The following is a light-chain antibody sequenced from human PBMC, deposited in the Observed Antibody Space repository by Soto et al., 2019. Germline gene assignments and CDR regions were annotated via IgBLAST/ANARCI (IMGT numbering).Light chain of an antibody. J-gene: IGKJ4*01. V-gene: IGKV1-39*01. Sequence: DIHITQNPSSISASVGGRLTITVLACQSISSYLNWYQQKPGKAPKLLIYAASSLQSGVPSRFSGSGSGTDFTLTISSLQPEDFATYYCQQSYSTPLTFGGGTKV. CDR3: QQSYSTPLT. CDR1: QSISSY. CDR2: AAS.